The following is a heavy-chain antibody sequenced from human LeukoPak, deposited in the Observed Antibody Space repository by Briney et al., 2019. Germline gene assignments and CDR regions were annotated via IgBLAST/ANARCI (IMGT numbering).Heavy chain of an antibody. CDR2: IYTSGST. J-gene: IGHJ4*02. CDR3: AIHLDYWNYMFDS. V-gene: IGHV4-4*09. CDR1: GGSISNYY. D-gene: IGHD1-7*01. Sequence: SETLSLTCTVSGGSISNYYWSWMRQPPGKRLEWIGYIYTSGSTNYNPSLKSRVTISLDTSKNQFSLKLNSVTAADTAVYFCAIHLDYWNYMFDSWGQGTLVTVSS.